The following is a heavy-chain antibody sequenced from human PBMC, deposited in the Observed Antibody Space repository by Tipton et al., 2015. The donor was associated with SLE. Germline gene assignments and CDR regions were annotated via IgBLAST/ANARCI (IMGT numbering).Heavy chain of an antibody. J-gene: IGHJ4*02. CDR1: GGSFSGYY. D-gene: IGHD3-3*01. CDR2: INQSGNT. Sequence: LRLSCAVYGGSFSGYYWTWIRQPPGKGLEWIGEINQSGNTNYSPSLKSRCIMSENTSKNQFSLRLDSLTAADTAIYYCVRSSGYYIDFWGQGTLVTVSS. CDR3: VRSSGYYIDF. V-gene: IGHV4-34*01.